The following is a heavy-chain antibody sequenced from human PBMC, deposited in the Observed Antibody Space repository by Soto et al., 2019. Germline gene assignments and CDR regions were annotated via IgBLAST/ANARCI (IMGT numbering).Heavy chain of an antibody. CDR2: IWYDGSNK. Sequence: PGGSLRLSCAASGFTFSSYGMHWVRQAPGKGLEWVAVIWYDGSNKYYADSVKGRFTISRDNSKNTLYLQMNSLRAEDTAVYYCARDKLTKIAAAISGQDYWGQGTLVTVSS. V-gene: IGHV3-33*01. CDR3: ARDKLTKIAAAISGQDY. D-gene: IGHD6-13*01. CDR1: GFTFSSYG. J-gene: IGHJ4*01.